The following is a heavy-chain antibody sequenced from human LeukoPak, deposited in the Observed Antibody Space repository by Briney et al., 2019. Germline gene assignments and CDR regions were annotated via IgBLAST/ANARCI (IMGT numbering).Heavy chain of an antibody. CDR2: INPSGGST. V-gene: IGHV1-46*01. CDR3: ARARVVTKWIDY. CDR1: GYTFTSSY. J-gene: IGHJ4*02. Sequence: GASVKVSCKASGYTFTSSYMHWVRQAPGQGLEWMGIINPSGGSTSYAQKFQGGVTMTRDTSTSTVYMELSSLRSEDTAVYYCARARVVTKWIDYWGQGTLVTVSS. D-gene: IGHD2-21*02.